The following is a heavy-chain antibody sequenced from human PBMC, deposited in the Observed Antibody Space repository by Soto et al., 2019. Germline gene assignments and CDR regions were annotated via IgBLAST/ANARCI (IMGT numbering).Heavy chain of an antibody. D-gene: IGHD2-15*01. J-gene: IGHJ6*04. Sequence: GASVKVSCKASGGTFSSYAISWVRQAPGQGLEWMGGIIPIFGTANYAQKFQGRVTITADKSTSTAYMELSSLRSEDTAVYYCARGHYGVVAVSPYSYCNGMDVWGKGTRPTVPS. CDR2: IIPIFGTA. CDR1: GGTFSSYA. V-gene: IGHV1-69*06. CDR3: ARGHYGVVAVSPYSYCNGMDV.